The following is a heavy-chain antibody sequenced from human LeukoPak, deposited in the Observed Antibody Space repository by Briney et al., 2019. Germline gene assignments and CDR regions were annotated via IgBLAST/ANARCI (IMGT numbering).Heavy chain of an antibody. CDR1: GGSISSYY. J-gene: IGHJ4*02. Sequence: SETLSLTCTVSGGSISSYYWSWIREPPGKGRGWMGYIYYSWSTNYNPSLKSRVTISVDTSKNQFSLKLSSVTAADTAVYYCASGYYSNYFDSWGQGTLVTVSS. D-gene: IGHD3-3*01. CDR2: IYYSWST. CDR3: ASGYYSNYFDS. V-gene: IGHV4-59*01.